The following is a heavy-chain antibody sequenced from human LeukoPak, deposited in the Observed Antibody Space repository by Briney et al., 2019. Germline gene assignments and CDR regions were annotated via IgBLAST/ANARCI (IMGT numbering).Heavy chain of an antibody. Sequence: ASVKVSCKVSGYTLTELSMHWVRQAPGKGLEWMGGFDPEDGETIYAQKFQGRVTMTEDTSTDTAYMELSSLRSEDTAVYYCATGLLLGYCSGGSCSGTHAFDIWGQGTMVTVSS. D-gene: IGHD2-15*01. J-gene: IGHJ3*02. V-gene: IGHV1-24*01. CDR1: GYTLTELS. CDR2: FDPEDGET. CDR3: ATGLLLGYCSGGSCSGTHAFDI.